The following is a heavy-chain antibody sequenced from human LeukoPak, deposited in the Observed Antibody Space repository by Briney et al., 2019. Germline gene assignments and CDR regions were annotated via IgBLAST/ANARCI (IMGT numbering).Heavy chain of an antibody. V-gene: IGHV3-48*02. CDR1: RFTFSGDT. CDR3: ARASSGLYFDY. J-gene: IGHJ4*02. Sequence: PGGSLRLSCAASRFTFSGDTTNWVRQAPGKGLEGVSYISRGSSAIYYADSVEGRFTIARDNGRHALYLQMNSLRDDDPAVYYCARASSGLYFDYWGQGTLVTVSS. CDR2: ISRGSSAI. D-gene: IGHD3-22*01.